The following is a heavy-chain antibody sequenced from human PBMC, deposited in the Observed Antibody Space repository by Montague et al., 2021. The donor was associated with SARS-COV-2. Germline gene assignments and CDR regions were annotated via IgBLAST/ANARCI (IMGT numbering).Heavy chain of an antibody. CDR3: AKGYYYDTSGYLHPFDY. CDR1: GFTFRSYG. V-gene: IGHV3-23*01. D-gene: IGHD3-22*01. J-gene: IGHJ4*02. CDR2: ITGSGGST. Sequence: SLRLSCAASGFTFRSYGMSWVRQAPGKGLEWVSGITGSGGSTYYADSVKGRFTISRDNPKNTLYLQMNSLRAEDTAVYYCAKGYYYDTSGYLHPFDYWGQGTLVTVSS.